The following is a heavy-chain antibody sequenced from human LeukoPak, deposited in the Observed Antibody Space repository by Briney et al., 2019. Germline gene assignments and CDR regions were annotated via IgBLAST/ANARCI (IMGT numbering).Heavy chain of an antibody. CDR2: IWYDGSNK. D-gene: IGHD2-2*01. CDR3: AKGLAEYCSSTSCHHDAFDI. Sequence: GGSLRLSCAASGFTFSSYGMHWVRQAPGKGLEWVAVIWYDGSNKYYADSVKGRFTISRDNSKNTLYLQMNSLRAEDTAVYYCAKGLAEYCSSTSCHHDAFDIWGQGTMVTVSS. V-gene: IGHV3-30*02. J-gene: IGHJ3*02. CDR1: GFTFSSYG.